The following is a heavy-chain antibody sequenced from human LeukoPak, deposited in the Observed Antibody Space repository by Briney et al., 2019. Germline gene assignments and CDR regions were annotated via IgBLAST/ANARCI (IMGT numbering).Heavy chain of an antibody. D-gene: IGHD3-10*01. CDR1: GYTFTSYG. Sequence: ASVKVSCKASGYTFTSYGIIWVRQAPGQGLEWMGWISAYNGNTNYAQKLQGRVTMTTDTSTSTAYMELRSLRSDDTAVYYCARVITMLRGVIPYYFDYWGQGTLVTVSS. J-gene: IGHJ4*02. CDR3: ARVITMLRGVIPYYFDY. CDR2: ISAYNGNT. V-gene: IGHV1-18*01.